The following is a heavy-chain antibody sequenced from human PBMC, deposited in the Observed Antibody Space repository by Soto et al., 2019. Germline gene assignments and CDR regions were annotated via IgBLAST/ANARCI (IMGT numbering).Heavy chain of an antibody. V-gene: IGHV4-4*02. CDR2: IYHSGNT. CDR1: GGSISSSNW. J-gene: IGHJ4*02. D-gene: IGHD3-16*01. Sequence: SETLSLTCAVSGGSISSSNWWSWVRQPPGKGLEWIGEIYHSGNTNYNPSLKSRVTMAVDKSRNQFSLKLSSVTAADTAVYYCGRRWGKGRVDYWGQGTLVTV. CDR3: GRRWGKGRVDY.